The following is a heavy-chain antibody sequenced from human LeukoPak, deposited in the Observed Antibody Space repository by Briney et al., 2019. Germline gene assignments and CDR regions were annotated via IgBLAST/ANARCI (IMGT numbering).Heavy chain of an antibody. J-gene: IGHJ6*03. CDR1: GGSFSGYY. CDR2: INHSGST. CDR3: ARGVGTSYYYYYYYMDV. Sequence: PSETLSLTCAVYGGSFSGYYWSWIRQPPGKGLEWIGEINHSGSTNYNPSLKSRVTISVDTSKNQFSLKLSSVTAADTAVYYCARGVGTSYYYYYYYMDVWGKGTTVTISS. D-gene: IGHD1-1*01. V-gene: IGHV4-34*01.